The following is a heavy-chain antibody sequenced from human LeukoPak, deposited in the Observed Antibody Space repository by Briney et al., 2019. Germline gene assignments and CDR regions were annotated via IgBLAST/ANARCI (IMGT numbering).Heavy chain of an antibody. CDR1: GGSISSYY. CDR2: IYYSGST. V-gene: IGHV4-59*08. D-gene: IGHD3-10*01. CDR3: ARHARNYYGSGSYYFDY. Sequence: SETLSLTCTVSGGSISSYYWSWIRQPPGKGLEYIGYIYYSGSTNYNPSLKSRVTISVDTSKNQFSLKLSSVTAADTAVYYCARHARNYYGSGSYYFDYWGQGTLVTVSS. J-gene: IGHJ4*02.